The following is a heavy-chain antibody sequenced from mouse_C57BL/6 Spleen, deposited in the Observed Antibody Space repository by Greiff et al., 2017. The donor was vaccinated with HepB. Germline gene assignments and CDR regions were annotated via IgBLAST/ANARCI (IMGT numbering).Heavy chain of an antibody. J-gene: IGHJ4*01. Sequence: VQLQQSGPELVKPGASVKISCKASGYAFSSSWMNWVKQRPGKGLEWIGRIYPGDGDTNYNGKFKGKATLTADKSSSTAYMQLSSLTSADSAVYFCAREYYGYAMDYWGQGTSVTVSS. CDR3: AREYYGYAMDY. CDR2: IYPGDGDT. V-gene: IGHV1-82*01. D-gene: IGHD1-1*01. CDR1: GYAFSSSW.